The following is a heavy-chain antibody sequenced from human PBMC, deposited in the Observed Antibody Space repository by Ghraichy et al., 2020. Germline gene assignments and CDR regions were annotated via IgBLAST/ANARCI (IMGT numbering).Heavy chain of an antibody. V-gene: IGHV3-7*01. CDR2: IKQDGSEE. Sequence: GEAPNISCAASGFTFSSYWMSWVRQAPGKGLEWVANIKQDGSEEYYVDSVKGRFTISRDNAKNSLYLQMNSLRAEDTAVYYCARFPYYFDYWGQGTLVTVSS. CDR1: GFTFSSYW. J-gene: IGHJ4*02. CDR3: ARFPYYFDY.